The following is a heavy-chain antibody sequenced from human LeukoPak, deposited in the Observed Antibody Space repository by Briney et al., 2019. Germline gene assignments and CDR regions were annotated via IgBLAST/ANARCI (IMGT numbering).Heavy chain of an antibody. Sequence: PGGSLRLSCAASGITFSSYNMNWVRQAPGKGLEWVSYISSSSSTIYYADSVKGRFTISRDNAKNSLYLQMNSLRAEDTAVYYCARVGAQLWPDYWGHGTLVTVSS. CDR3: ARVGAQLWPDY. CDR2: ISSSSSTI. J-gene: IGHJ4*01. CDR1: GITFSSYN. V-gene: IGHV3-48*01. D-gene: IGHD5-18*01.